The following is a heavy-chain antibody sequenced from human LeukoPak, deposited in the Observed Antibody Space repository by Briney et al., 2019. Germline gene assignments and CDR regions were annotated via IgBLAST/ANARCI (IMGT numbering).Heavy chain of an antibody. J-gene: IGHJ6*03. CDR2: INHSGNT. D-gene: IGHD3-16*02. Sequence: PSETLSLTCAVYGGSFNAYYWTWIRQTPGKGLEWIGEINHSGNTNYNPSLESRVTISADTSKNQFSLNLGSVTAADTAIYYCARGLRFIQGPGYYYMDVWGKGTTVTVFS. V-gene: IGHV4-34*01. CDR1: GGSFNAYY. CDR3: ARGLRFIQGPGYYYMDV.